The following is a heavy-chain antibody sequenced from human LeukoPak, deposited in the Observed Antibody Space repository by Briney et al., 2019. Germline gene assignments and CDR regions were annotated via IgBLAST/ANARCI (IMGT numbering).Heavy chain of an antibody. V-gene: IGHV4-34*01. Sequence: SETLSLTCAVYGGSFSGYYWSWIRQPPGKGLEWIGEINHSGSTNYNPSLKSRVTISVDTSKNQFSLKLSSVTAADTAVYYCARHGDCSSTSCPHGDAFDIWGQGTMVTVSS. J-gene: IGHJ3*02. D-gene: IGHD2-2*01. CDR2: INHSGST. CDR1: GGSFSGYY. CDR3: ARHGDCSSTSCPHGDAFDI.